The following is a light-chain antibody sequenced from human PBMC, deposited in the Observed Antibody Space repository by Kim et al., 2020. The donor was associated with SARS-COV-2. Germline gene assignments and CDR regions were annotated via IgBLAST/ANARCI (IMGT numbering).Light chain of an antibody. CDR2: GNS. CDR1: SSNIGAGYD. V-gene: IGLV1-40*01. Sequence: QSVLTQPPSVSGAPGQRVTISCTGTSSNIGAGYDAHWYQQLPGTAPKLLIFGNSKRPSGVPDRISGSKSGTSASLAITGLQAEDEADYYCQSFDSSLSGPVFGGGTKLTVL. CDR3: QSFDSSLSGPV. J-gene: IGLJ3*02.